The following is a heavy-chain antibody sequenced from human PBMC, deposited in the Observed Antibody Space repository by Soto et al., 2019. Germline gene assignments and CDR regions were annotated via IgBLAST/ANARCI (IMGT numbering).Heavy chain of an antibody. CDR2: IYYSGST. CDR1: GGSISSGGYY. CDR3: ARFSGTGYRYGGYYYGMDV. J-gene: IGHJ6*02. V-gene: IGHV4-31*03. D-gene: IGHD5-18*01. Sequence: SETLSLTCTVSGGSISSGGYYWSWIRQHPGKGLEWIGYIYYSGSTYYNPSLKSRVTISVDTSKNQFSLKLSSVTAADTAVYYCARFSGTGYRYGGYYYGMDVWGQGTTVTVSS.